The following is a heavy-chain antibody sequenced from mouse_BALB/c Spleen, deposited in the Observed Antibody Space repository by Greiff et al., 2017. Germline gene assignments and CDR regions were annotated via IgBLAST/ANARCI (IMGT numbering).Heavy chain of an antibody. CDR1: GYSFTSYW. Sequence: VQLQQSGPQLVRPGASVKISCKASGYSFTSYWMHWVKQRPGQGLEWIGMIDPSDSETRLNQKFKDKATLTVDKSSSTAYMQLSSPTSEDSAVYYCARSGNPMGLRRGFDYWGQGTTLTVSS. D-gene: IGHD2-4*01. CDR3: ARSGNPMGLRRGFDY. CDR2: IDPSDSET. V-gene: IGHV1S127*01. J-gene: IGHJ2*01.